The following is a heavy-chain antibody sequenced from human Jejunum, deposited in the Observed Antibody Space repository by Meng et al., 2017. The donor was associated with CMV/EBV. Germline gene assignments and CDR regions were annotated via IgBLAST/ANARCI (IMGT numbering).Heavy chain of an antibody. Sequence: SGFTFNYAWMSWVRQATGKGLEWVANIKQDGSEKYYVDSVKSRFTISRDNAKNSLYLQMNSLRAEDTAVYYCARDPLDDYGGILDYWGQGTLVTVSS. CDR3: ARDPLDDYGGILDY. CDR1: GFTFNYAW. D-gene: IGHD4-23*01. CDR2: IKQDGSEK. V-gene: IGHV3-7*01. J-gene: IGHJ4*02.